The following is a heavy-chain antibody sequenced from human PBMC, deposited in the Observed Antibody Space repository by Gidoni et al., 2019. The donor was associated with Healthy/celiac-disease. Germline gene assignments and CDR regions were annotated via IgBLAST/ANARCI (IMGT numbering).Heavy chain of an antibody. J-gene: IGHJ3*02. D-gene: IGHD3-22*01. CDR2: ISGSGGST. CDR3: AKSYDSSGYYYRAAFDI. CDR1: GFTFSSYA. V-gene: IGHV3-23*01. Sequence: EVQLLESGGGLVQPGGSLRLSCAASGFTFSSYAMSWVRQAPGKGLEWVSAISGSGGSTYYADSVKGRFTISRDNYKNTLYLQMNSLRAEDTAVYYCAKSYDSSGYYYRAAFDIWGQGTMVTVSS.